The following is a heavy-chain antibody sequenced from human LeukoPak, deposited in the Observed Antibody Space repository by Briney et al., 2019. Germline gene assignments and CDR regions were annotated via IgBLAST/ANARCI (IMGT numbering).Heavy chain of an antibody. D-gene: IGHD3-10*01. CDR2: IYSGGST. V-gene: IGHV3-66*01. J-gene: IGHJ5*02. CDR3: AREYYYASGTYWNWFDP. Sequence: GGSPRLSCAASGFTVSSNYMSWVRQAPGKGLEWVSAIYSGGSTYYADSVRDRFTISRDNSKNTVYLQMNSLRAEDTAVYHCAREYYYASGTYWNWFDPWGQGTLVTVSS. CDR1: GFTVSSNY.